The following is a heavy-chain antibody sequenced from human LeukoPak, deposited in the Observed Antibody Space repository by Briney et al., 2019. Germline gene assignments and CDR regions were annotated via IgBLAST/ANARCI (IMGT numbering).Heavy chain of an antibody. D-gene: IGHD6-13*01. V-gene: IGHV5-51*01. Sequence: GESLKISCRGSGYIFTNYWIGWVRQMPGKGLEWMGIIYPGDSDTRYSPSFQGQVTISADKSISTAYLQWSSLKASDTAMYYCVTSTSNWYNYWGQGTLVTVSS. CDR3: VTSTSNWYNY. J-gene: IGHJ4*02. CDR2: IYPGDSDT. CDR1: GYIFTNYW.